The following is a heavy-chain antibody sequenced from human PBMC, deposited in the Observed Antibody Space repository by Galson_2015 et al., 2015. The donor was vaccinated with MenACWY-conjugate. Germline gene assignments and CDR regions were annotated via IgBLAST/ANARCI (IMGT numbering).Heavy chain of an antibody. V-gene: IGHV1-18*04. Sequence: SVKVSCKASGYTFTSYGISWVRQAPGQGLEWMGWISAYNGNTNYAQKLQGRVTMTTDTSTSTAYMELRSLRSDDTAVYYCARYEPSIAARKAPYYYYYGMDVWGQGTTVTVSS. CDR2: ISAYNGNT. CDR3: ARYEPSIAARKAPYYYYYGMDV. D-gene: IGHD6-6*01. J-gene: IGHJ6*02. CDR1: GYTFTSYG.